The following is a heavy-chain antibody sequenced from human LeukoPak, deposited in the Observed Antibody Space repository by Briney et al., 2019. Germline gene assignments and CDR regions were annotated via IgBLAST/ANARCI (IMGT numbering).Heavy chain of an antibody. CDR2: ISGSGGST. D-gene: IGHD2-2*01. Sequence: QAGGSLRLSCAASGFTFSSYAMSWVRQAPGKGLEWVSAISGSGGSTYYADSVEGRFTISRDNSKNTLYLQMNSLRAEDTAVYYCAKADIVVVPAAPIWGQGTTVTVSS. CDR1: GFTFSSYA. J-gene: IGHJ6*02. CDR3: AKADIVVVPAAPI. V-gene: IGHV3-23*01.